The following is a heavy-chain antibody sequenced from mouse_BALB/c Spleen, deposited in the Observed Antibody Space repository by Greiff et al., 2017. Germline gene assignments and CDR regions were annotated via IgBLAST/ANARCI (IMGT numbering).Heavy chain of an antibody. Sequence: VQLQESGPGLVQPSQSLSITCTVSGFSLTSYGVHWVRQSPGQGLEWLGVIWSGGSTDYNAAFISRLSISKDNSKGQVFFKMNRLQANDTAIYYCARSELGLGFAYWGQGTLVTVSA. CDR2: IWSGGST. D-gene: IGHD4-1*01. V-gene: IGHV2-2*02. CDR1: GFSLTSYG. CDR3: ARSELGLGFAY. J-gene: IGHJ3*01.